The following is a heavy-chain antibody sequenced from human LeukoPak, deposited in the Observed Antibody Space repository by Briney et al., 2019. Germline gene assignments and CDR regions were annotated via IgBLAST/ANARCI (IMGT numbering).Heavy chain of an antibody. CDR1: GGSISSGGYY. V-gene: IGHV4-31*03. CDR2: IYYSGST. Sequence: SETLSLTCTVSGGSISSGGYYWSWIRQHPGKGLEWIGYIYYSGSTYYNPSLKSRVTISVDTSKNQFSLKLSSVTAADTAVYCCARDPGVVTAMPAYYYYGMDVWGQGTTVTVSS. D-gene: IGHD2-21*02. CDR3: ARDPGVVTAMPAYYYYGMDV. J-gene: IGHJ6*02.